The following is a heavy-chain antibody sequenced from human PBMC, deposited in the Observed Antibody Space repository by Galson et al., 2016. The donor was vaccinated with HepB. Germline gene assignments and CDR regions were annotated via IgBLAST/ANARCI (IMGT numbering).Heavy chain of an antibody. J-gene: IGHJ4*02. CDR2: ITSRAGFT. Sequence: SLRLSCATSGLTFTYAMSWVRQAPGMGLEWVSSITSRAGFTSYADSVEGRFTISRDNSKNTLYLQMNSLRVEDTAVYYCAKGRQQLDDWGQGTLVTVSS. CDR1: GLTFTYA. D-gene: IGHD5-18*01. V-gene: IGHV3-23*01. CDR3: AKGRQQLDD.